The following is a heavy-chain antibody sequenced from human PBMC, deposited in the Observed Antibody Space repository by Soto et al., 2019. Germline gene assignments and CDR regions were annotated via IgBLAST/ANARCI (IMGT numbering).Heavy chain of an antibody. V-gene: IGHV1-69*13. D-gene: IGHD2-15*01. Sequence: SVKVSCKASGGTFSSYAISRVRQAPGQGLEWMGGIIPIFGTANYAQKFQGRVTITADESTRTAYMELSSLRSEDAAVYYCARERAVGYCSGGSCYSPDYWGQGTLVTVSS. CDR2: IIPIFGTA. J-gene: IGHJ4*02. CDR1: GGTFSSYA. CDR3: ARERAVGYCSGGSCYSPDY.